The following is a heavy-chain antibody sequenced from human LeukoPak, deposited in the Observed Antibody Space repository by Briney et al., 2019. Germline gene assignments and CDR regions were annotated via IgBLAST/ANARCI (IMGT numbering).Heavy chain of an antibody. Sequence: SETLSLTCTVSGGSISSGDYYWSWIRQPPGKGLEWIGYIYYSGSTYYNPSLKSRVTISVDTSKNQFSLKLSSVTAADTAVYYCARGHYYDSSGYRYWGQGTLVTVSS. J-gene: IGHJ4*02. CDR1: GGSISSGDYY. V-gene: IGHV4-30-4*01. CDR2: IYYSGST. CDR3: ARGHYYDSSGYRY. D-gene: IGHD3-22*01.